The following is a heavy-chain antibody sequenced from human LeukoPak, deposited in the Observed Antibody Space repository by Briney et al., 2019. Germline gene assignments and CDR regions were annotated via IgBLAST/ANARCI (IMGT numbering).Heavy chain of an antibody. CDR3: AKDHWGDSSSPLDY. CDR1: GFTFSSYG. CDR2: IRYDGSNK. V-gene: IGHV3-30*02. D-gene: IGHD6-6*01. Sequence: GGSLRLSCAASGFTFSSYGMHWVRQAPGKGLEWVAFIRYDGSNKYYADSVKGRFTISRDNSKNTLYLQMNSLRAEDTAVYYCAKDHWGDSSSPLDYWGQGTLVTVSS. J-gene: IGHJ4*02.